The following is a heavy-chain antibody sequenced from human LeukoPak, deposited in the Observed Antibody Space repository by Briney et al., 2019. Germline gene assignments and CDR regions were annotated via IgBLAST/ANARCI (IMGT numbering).Heavy chain of an antibody. J-gene: IGHJ4*02. CDR1: GFTFSSYS. CDR3: AKAREVVPATVYFDY. V-gene: IGHV3-23*01. Sequence: TGGSLRLSCAASGFTFSSYSMHWVRQAPGKGLEWVSAISASGGSTYYAGSVKGRFTISRDNSKNTLYLQMNSLRAEDTAVYYCAKAREVVPATVYFDYWGQGTLVTVSS. D-gene: IGHD2-2*01. CDR2: ISASGGST.